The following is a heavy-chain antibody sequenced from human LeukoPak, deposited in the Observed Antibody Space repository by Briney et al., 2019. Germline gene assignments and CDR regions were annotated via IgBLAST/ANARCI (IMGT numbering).Heavy chain of an antibody. D-gene: IGHD3-3*01. Sequence: KSSETLSLTCTVSGYSISSGYYWGWIRQPPGKGLEWIGSIHHSGSTYYNPSLKSRVTISVDTSKNQFSLKLSSVTAADTAVYYCARQHYDFWSGYYKDYYYYYMDVWGKGTTVTVSS. CDR1: GYSISSGYY. CDR3: ARQHYDFWSGYYKDYYYYYMDV. V-gene: IGHV4-38-2*02. CDR2: IHHSGST. J-gene: IGHJ6*03.